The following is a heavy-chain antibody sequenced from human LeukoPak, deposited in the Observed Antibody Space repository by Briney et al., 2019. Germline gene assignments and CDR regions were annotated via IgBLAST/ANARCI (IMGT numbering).Heavy chain of an antibody. Sequence: SETLSLTCTVSGGSISSYYWSWIRQPPGKGLEWIGYINYSGSTNYNPSLKSRVTISEDTSKNQFSLKLSSVTAADTAVYYCATAIAVANDAFDIWGQGTMVTVSS. CDR3: ATAIAVANDAFDI. CDR2: INYSGST. CDR1: GGSISSYY. V-gene: IGHV4-59*01. J-gene: IGHJ3*02. D-gene: IGHD6-19*01.